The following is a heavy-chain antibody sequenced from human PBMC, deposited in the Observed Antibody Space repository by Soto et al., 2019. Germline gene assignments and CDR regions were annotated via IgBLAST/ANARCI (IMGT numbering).Heavy chain of an antibody. CDR1: GGSFSGYY. CDR2: INHSGST. Sequence: QVQLQQWGAGLLKPSETLSLTCAVYGGSFSGYYWSWIRQPPGKGLEWIGEINHSGSTNYNPSLKSRVTISVDTSKNQFSLKLSSVTAADTAISYCARGYGRNFDYWGQGTLVTVSS. CDR3: ARGYGRNFDY. J-gene: IGHJ4*02. V-gene: IGHV4-34*01. D-gene: IGHD3-10*01.